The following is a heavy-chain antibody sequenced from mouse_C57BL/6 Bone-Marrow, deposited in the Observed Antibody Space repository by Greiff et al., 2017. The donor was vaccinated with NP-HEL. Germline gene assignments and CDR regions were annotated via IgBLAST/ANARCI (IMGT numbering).Heavy chain of an antibody. CDR1: GFTFSSYA. J-gene: IGHJ2*01. D-gene: IGHD2-2*01. CDR3: TRGVTSYFDY. CDR2: ISSGGDYI. V-gene: IGHV5-9-1*02. Sequence: DVHLVESGEGLVKPGGSLKLSCAASGFTFSSYAMSWVRQTPEKRLEWVAYISSGGDYIYYADTVKGRFTISRDNARNTLYLQMSSLKSEDTAMYYCTRGVTSYFDYWGQGTTLTVSS.